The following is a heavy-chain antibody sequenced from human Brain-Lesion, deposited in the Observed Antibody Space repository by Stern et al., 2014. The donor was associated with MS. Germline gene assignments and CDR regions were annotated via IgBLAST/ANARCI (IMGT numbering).Heavy chain of an antibody. Sequence: VQLVESGPGLVKPSQTLSLSCTVSGGSISSGGYYCGLIRQPAGQGLGWIGRICNRGSTINNPPPKSRVTISIDTSKNQFSLRLNSMTAADTAVYYCARGRVVPGFQYYATDVWGQGTTVIVSS. CDR3: ARGRVVPGFQYYATDV. D-gene: IGHD2-2*01. V-gene: IGHV4-61*02. CDR1: GGSISSGGYY. J-gene: IGHJ6*02. CDR2: ICNRGST.